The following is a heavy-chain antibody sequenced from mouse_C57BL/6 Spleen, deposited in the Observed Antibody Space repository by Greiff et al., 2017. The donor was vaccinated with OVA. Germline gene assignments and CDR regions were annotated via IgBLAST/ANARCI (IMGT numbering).Heavy chain of an antibody. CDR3: AREGSNYYAMDY. CDR1: GYAFSSYW. CDR2: IYPGDGDT. J-gene: IGHJ4*01. Sequence: QVQLKESGAELVKPGASVKISCKASGYAFSSYWMNWVKQRPGKGLEWIGQIYPGDGDTNYNGKFKGKATLTADKSSSTAYMQLSSLTSEDSAVYFCAREGSNYYAMDYWGQGTSVTVSS. V-gene: IGHV1-80*01.